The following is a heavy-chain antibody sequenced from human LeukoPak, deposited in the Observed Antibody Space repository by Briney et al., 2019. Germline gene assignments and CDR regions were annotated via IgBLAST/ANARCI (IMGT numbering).Heavy chain of an antibody. J-gene: IGHJ3*02. CDR3: ATYLTPRPGHCYSSSGSSHAFYS. CDR2: IYYSGST. Sequence: PSETLSLTCTVSGGSISSYYWSWIRQPPGKGLEWIGYIYYSGSTNYTPSLKSRLPISVDTSNNHFSLKLSSVTATATAVYYCATYLTPRPGHCYSSSGSSHAFYSWHQGTVVTVSS. D-gene: IGHD2-15*01. V-gene: IGHV4-59*08. CDR1: GGSISSYY.